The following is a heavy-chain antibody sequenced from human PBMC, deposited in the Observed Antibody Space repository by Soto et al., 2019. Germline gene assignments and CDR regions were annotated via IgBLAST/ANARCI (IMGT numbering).Heavy chain of an antibody. V-gene: IGHV1-18*01. D-gene: IGHD6-19*01. CDR1: GYTFTSYG. J-gene: IGHJ6*03. Sequence: ASVKVSCKASGYTFTSYGISWVRQAPGQGLEWMGWISAYNGNTNYAQKLQGRVTMTTDTPTSTAYMELRSLRSDDTAVYYCASGCSIAVAGTTYYMDVWGKGTTVSVSS. CDR2: ISAYNGNT. CDR3: ASGCSIAVAGTTYYMDV.